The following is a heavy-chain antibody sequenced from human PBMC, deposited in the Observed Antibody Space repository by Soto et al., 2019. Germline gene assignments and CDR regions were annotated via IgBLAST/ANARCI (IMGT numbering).Heavy chain of an antibody. Sequence: PSETLSLTCTVSGGSISSSSYYWGWIRQPPGKGLEWIGSIYYSGSTYYNPSLKSRVTISVDTSKNQFSLKLSSVTAADTAVYYCASREWFDPWGQGTLVTVS. CDR1: GGSISSSSYY. V-gene: IGHV4-39*01. J-gene: IGHJ5*02. CDR2: IYYSGST. D-gene: IGHD1-26*01. CDR3: ASREWFDP.